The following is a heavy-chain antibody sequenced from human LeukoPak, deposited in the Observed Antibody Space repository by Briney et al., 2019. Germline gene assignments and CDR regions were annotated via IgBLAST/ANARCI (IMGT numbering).Heavy chain of an antibody. Sequence: ASLKVSCKASGYTFSNYGISWVRQAPGQRLEWMGGISGYNVNKKYVQKLQGRVTMTTDTSTSTAYIELWGLRSDRTAACICARHRARMVRGGDWFDPWGQGTLVTVSS. V-gene: IGHV1-18*01. D-gene: IGHD3-10*01. CDR3: ARHRARMVRGGDWFDP. CDR2: ISGYNVNK. CDR1: GYTFSNYG. J-gene: IGHJ5*02.